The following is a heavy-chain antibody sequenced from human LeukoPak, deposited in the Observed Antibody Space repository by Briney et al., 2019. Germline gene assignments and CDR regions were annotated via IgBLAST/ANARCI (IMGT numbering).Heavy chain of an antibody. CDR1: GGSISSYY. CDR2: INHSGST. D-gene: IGHD2-2*02. J-gene: IGHJ4*02. V-gene: IGHV4-34*01. Sequence: SETLSLTCTVSGGSISSYYWSWIRQPPGKGLEWIGEINHSGSTNYNPSLKSRVTISVDTSKNQFSLRLSSVTAADTAVYYCARGSAIVVVPAAIPSFDYWGQGTLVTVSS. CDR3: ARGSAIVVVPAAIPSFDY.